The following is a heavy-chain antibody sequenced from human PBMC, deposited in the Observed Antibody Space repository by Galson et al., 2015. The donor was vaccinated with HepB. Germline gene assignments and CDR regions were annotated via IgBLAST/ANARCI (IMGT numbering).Heavy chain of an antibody. CDR2: IIPILGIA. V-gene: IGHV1-69*04. CDR1: GGTFSSYA. CDR3: ARDYYDSSGYYYAYVWFDP. D-gene: IGHD3-22*01. J-gene: IGHJ5*02. Sequence: SVKVSCKASGGTFSSYAISWVRQAPGQGLEWMGRIIPILGIANYAQKFQGRVTITADKSTSTAYMELSSLRSEDTAVYYCARDYYDSSGYYYAYVWFDPWGQGTLVTVSS.